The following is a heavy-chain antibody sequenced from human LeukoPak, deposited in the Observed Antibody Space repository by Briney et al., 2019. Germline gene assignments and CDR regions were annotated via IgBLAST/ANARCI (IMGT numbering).Heavy chain of an antibody. CDR3: ARVSYDSSGYEDAFDI. J-gene: IGHJ3*02. CDR1: GGSFSGYY. D-gene: IGHD3-22*01. Sequence: SETLSLTCAVYGGSFSGYYWSWIRQPPGKGLEWIGEINHSGSTNYNPSLKSRVTISADTSKNQFSLKLSSVTAADTAVYYCARVSYDSSGYEDAFDIWGQGTMVTVSS. CDR2: INHSGST. V-gene: IGHV4-34*01.